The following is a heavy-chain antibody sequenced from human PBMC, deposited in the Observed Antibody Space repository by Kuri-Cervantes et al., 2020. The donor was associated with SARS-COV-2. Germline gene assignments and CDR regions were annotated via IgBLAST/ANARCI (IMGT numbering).Heavy chain of an antibody. Sequence: ASVKVSCKASGYTFTSYYMHWVRQAPGQGLEWMGIINPSGGSTSYAQKFQGRVTMTGDTSTSTVYMELSSLRSEDTAVYYCARDALHYDFWSGPYFDYWGQGTLVTVSS. CDR1: GYTFTSYY. D-gene: IGHD3-3*01. CDR2: INPSGGST. CDR3: ARDALHYDFWSGPYFDY. J-gene: IGHJ4*02. V-gene: IGHV1-46*01.